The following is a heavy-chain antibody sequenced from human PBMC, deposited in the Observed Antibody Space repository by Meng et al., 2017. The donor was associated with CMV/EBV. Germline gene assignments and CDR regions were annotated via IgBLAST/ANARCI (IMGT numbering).Heavy chain of an antibody. Sequence: SETLSLTCTVSGGSISSHYWSWIRQPPGKGLEWIGYIYYSGSTNYNPSLKSRVTISVDTSKNQFSLKLSSVTAADTAVYYCARVRYSYGLDYWGQGTLVTVSS. CDR1: GGSISSHY. CDR3: ARVRYSYGLDY. CDR2: IYYSGST. J-gene: IGHJ4*02. V-gene: IGHV4-59*11. D-gene: IGHD5-18*01.